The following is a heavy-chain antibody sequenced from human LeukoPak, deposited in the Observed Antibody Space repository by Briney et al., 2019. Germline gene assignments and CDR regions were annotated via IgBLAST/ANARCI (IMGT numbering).Heavy chain of an antibody. V-gene: IGHV3-74*01. D-gene: IGHD3-22*01. CDR1: GFTFSSYW. CDR3: ARDYYDSSGYYRNDDAFDI. Sequence: PGGSLRLSCAASGFTFSSYWMHWVRQAPGKGLVWVSRINSDGSSTSYADSVKGRFTISRDNAKNTLYLQMNSLRAEDTAVYYCARDYYDSSGYYRNDDAFDIWGQETMVTVSS. CDR2: INSDGSST. J-gene: IGHJ3*02.